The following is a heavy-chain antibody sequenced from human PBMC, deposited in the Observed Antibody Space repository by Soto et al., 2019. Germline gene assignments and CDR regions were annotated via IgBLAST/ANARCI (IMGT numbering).Heavy chain of an antibody. D-gene: IGHD2-15*01. CDR3: SDWRAGGPVNLDH. J-gene: IGHJ4*02. Sequence: EVQILESGGDLVQPGGSLRLSCVVSGLSLNNYAIAWVRHAPGKGLEFVSTIDVLDGAWYSDSVRRRLAISRDVSRNTVYLQMSSLRVEDTDIYFCSDWRAGGPVNLDHWGPETRVTVPS. V-gene: IGHV3-23*01. CDR2: IDVLDGA. CDR1: GLSLNNYA.